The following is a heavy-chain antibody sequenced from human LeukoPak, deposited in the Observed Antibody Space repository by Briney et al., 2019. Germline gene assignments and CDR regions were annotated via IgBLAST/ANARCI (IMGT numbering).Heavy chain of an antibody. D-gene: IGHD2-21*02. J-gene: IGHJ4*02. Sequence: GGSLRLSCTASGFTSSSYAMSWVRQAPGKGLEWVAVIWYDGSNKYYADSVKGRFTISRDNSKNTLYLQMNSLRAEDTAVYYCASSRGGDGDWGQGTLVTVSS. V-gene: IGHV3-33*08. CDR1: GFTSSSYA. CDR2: IWYDGSNK. CDR3: ASSRGGDGD.